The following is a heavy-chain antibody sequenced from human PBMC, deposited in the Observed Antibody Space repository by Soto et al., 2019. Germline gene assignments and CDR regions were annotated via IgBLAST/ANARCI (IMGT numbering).Heavy chain of an antibody. Sequence: QVQLVESGGGVVQPGRSLRLSCAASGFTFSSYGMHWVRQAPGKGLEWVAVIWYDGSNKYYADSVKGRFTISRDNSKNTLYLQMNSLRAEDTAVYYCARDHPLYYEFWSGSTYGMDVWGQGTTVTVSS. CDR2: IWYDGSNK. D-gene: IGHD3-3*01. CDR3: ARDHPLYYEFWSGSTYGMDV. CDR1: GFTFSSYG. V-gene: IGHV3-33*01. J-gene: IGHJ6*02.